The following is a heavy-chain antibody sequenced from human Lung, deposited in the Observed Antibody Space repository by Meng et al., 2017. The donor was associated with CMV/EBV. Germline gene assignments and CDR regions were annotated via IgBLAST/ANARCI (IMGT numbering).Heavy chain of an antibody. CDR1: GFTFSGYW. Sequence: ESXKISXAASGFTFSGYWMNWVRQTPGKGLEWVANIKQDGSDKYYADSVKGRFTISRDNAENSLYLQMNSLRAEDTAIYYCARGGPCSNGVCSDYGMDVWGQGTXVTVSS. CDR2: IKQDGSDK. D-gene: IGHD2-8*01. V-gene: IGHV3-7*01. CDR3: ARGGPCSNGVCSDYGMDV. J-gene: IGHJ6*02.